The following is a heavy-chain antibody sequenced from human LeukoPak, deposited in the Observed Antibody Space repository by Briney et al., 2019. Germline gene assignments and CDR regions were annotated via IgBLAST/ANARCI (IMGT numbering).Heavy chain of an antibody. Sequence: GASVKVSCKASGYTFTGYYMHWVRQAPGQGLEWMGWINPNSGGTNYAQKFQGRVTMTRDTSISTAYMELSRLRSDDTAVYYCATMSREGVYDFWSGYTFDYWGQGTLVTVSS. CDR2: INPNSGGT. D-gene: IGHD3-3*01. CDR3: ATMSREGVYDFWSGYTFDY. CDR1: GYTFTGYY. J-gene: IGHJ4*02. V-gene: IGHV1-2*02.